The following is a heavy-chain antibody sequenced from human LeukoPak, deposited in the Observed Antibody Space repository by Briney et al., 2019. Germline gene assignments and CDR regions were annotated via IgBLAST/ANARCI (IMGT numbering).Heavy chain of an antibody. D-gene: IGHD1-26*01. V-gene: IGHV3-53*01. CDR3: ARNPGGSFPFDY. J-gene: IGHJ4*02. Sequence: QPGGSLILSCAASGFTVSSNYMSWVRQAPGKGLEWVSVIYSGGSTYYADSVKGRFTISRDNSKNTLYLQMNSLRAEDTAVYYCARNPGGSFPFDYWGQGTLVTVSS. CDR2: IYSGGST. CDR1: GFTVSSNY.